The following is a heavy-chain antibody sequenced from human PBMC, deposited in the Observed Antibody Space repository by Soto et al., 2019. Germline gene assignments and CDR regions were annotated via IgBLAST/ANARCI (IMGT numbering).Heavy chain of an antibody. CDR2: IYYSGST. D-gene: IGHD3-3*01. J-gene: IGHJ5*02. CDR1: GGSISSYY. V-gene: IGHV4-59*08. Sequence: PSETLSLTCTVSGGSISSYYWSWIRQPPGKGLEWIGYIYYSGSTNYNPSLKSRVTISVDTSKNQFSLKLSSVTAADTAVYYCARHHDFWSGYWWFDPWGQGTLVTVSS. CDR3: ARHHDFWSGYWWFDP.